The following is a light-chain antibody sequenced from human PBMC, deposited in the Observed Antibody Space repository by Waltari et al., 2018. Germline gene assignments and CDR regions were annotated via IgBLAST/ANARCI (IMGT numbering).Light chain of an antibody. CDR1: ASPKQY. Sequence: SYELTQPHSVSVSPGQTARITCSGDASPKQYANWYQQKSGQAPVLVMLNDRERPSGVPGLFSGSSSGRAVTFAIRGGQAGDETDYYCQSGDSDGTYRVVFDGETKLTVL. J-gene: IGLJ2*01. V-gene: IGLV3-25*03. CDR2: NDR. CDR3: QSGDSDGTYRVV.